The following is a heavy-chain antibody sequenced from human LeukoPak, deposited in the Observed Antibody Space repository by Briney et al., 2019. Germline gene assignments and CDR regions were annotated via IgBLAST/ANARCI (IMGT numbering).Heavy chain of an antibody. V-gene: IGHV4-30-4*08. Sequence: PSQTLSLTCTVSGGSISSGDYYWGWIRQPPGKGLEWIGYIYYSGSTYYNPSLKSRVTISVDTSKNQFSLKLSSVTAVDTAVYYCARTSRDGYNFDAFDIWGQGTMVTVSS. CDR1: GGSISSGDYY. D-gene: IGHD5-24*01. CDR3: ARTSRDGYNFDAFDI. CDR2: IYYSGST. J-gene: IGHJ3*02.